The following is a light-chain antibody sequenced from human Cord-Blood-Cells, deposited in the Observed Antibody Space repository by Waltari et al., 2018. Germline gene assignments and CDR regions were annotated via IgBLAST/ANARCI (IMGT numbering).Light chain of an antibody. V-gene: IGLV2-23*01. CDR3: CSYAGSSTWV. CDR1: SSDVGSYNL. CDR2: EGS. J-gene: IGLJ3*02. Sequence: QSALTQPASLSGSPGPSITISRTGTSSDVGSYNLFSWYQQHPGKAPKLMIYEGSKRPSGVSNRFSGSKSGNTASLTISGLQAEDEADYYCCSYAGSSTWVFGGGTKLTVL.